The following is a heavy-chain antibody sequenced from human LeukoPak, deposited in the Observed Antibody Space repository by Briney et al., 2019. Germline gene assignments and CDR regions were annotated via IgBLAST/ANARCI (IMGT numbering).Heavy chain of an antibody. D-gene: IGHD3-10*01. Sequence: NTSETLSLTCIVSGGSISNSNYYWGWIRQPPGRGLEWIGSIFYDGSSDYNPSLKSRVTISVGTSKNKFSLKVNSVTAADTAVYFCARYYGSGRDGDYWGQGTLVTVSS. CDR1: GGSISNSNYY. CDR2: IFYDGSS. V-gene: IGHV4-39*01. J-gene: IGHJ4*02. CDR3: ARYYGSGRDGDY.